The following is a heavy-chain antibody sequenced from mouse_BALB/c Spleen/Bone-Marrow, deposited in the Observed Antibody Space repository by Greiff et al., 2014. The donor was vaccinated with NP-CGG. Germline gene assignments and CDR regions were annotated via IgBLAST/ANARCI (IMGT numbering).Heavy chain of an antibody. V-gene: IGHV1-87*01. Sequence: QVQLKESGAELARPGASVKLSCKASGYSFTSYWIQWVKQRPGQGLEWLGTIYPGDGDTRYTQKFKGKATLTADKSSSTAYMQVSSLASEDSAVYCCARSYGSFYFDYWGQGVTLTVSS. J-gene: IGHJ2*01. CDR2: IYPGDGDT. CDR1: GYSFTSYW. D-gene: IGHD1-2*01. CDR3: ARSYGSFYFDY.